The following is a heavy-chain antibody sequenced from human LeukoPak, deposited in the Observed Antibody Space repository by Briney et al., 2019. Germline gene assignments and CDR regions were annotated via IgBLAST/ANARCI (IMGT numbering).Heavy chain of an antibody. CDR2: ISWNSGSI. D-gene: IGHD1-26*01. CDR1: GFIFNNYA. V-gene: IGHV3-9*01. Sequence: GGSLRLSCAGSGFIFNNYAMHWVRQPPGKGLEWASGISWNSGSIDYADSVKGRFTISRDNAKNSLYLQMNSLRAEDTAVYYCASNSGSYSDFDYWGQGTLVTVSS. J-gene: IGHJ4*02. CDR3: ASNSGSYSDFDY.